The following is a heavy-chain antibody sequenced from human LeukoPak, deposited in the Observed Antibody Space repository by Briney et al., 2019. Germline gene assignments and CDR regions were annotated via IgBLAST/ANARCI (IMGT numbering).Heavy chain of an antibody. D-gene: IGHD2-15*01. J-gene: IGHJ4*02. CDR2: INQDGSEK. CDR1: GFTFSTYA. Sequence: GGSLRLSCAASGFTFSTYAMHWVRQAPGKGLEWVADINQDGSEKYYVDSVKGRFTISRDNAKNSLYLQMNSLRAEDTAAYYCARDVEDIVVVVAAIDYWGQGTLVTVSS. V-gene: IGHV3-7*01. CDR3: ARDVEDIVVVVAAIDY.